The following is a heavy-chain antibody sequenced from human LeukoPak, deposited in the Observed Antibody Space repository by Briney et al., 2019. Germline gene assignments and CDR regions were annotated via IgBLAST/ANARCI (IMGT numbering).Heavy chain of an antibody. J-gene: IGHJ4*02. CDR3: AKDRPNYYESNGHYYRRDGDY. CDR2: ISSRSDYT. CDR1: GFTFSIYA. D-gene: IGHD3-22*01. V-gene: IGHV3-23*01. Sequence: PGGSLRLSCAASGFTFSIYAMSWVRQAPGKGLEWVSSISSRSDYTYYEDSVKGRFTISRDNSKNTLYLQMNSLRAEDTAIYYCAKDRPNYYESNGHYYRRDGDYWGQGTLVTVSS.